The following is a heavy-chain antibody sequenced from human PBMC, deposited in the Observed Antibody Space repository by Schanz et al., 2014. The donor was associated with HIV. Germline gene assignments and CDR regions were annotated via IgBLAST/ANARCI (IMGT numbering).Heavy chain of an antibody. Sequence: EVQMLESGGGSVQPGGSLSLSCAVSGFTITSYGMSWVRQAPGKGLEWASTISAGVGTASYADSVKGRFTISRDNSKNTLYLQMTTLRTEDTAVYYCAKPEYDSSGNSQSHFDYWGQGTLVTVSS. CDR3: AKPEYDSSGNSQSHFDY. V-gene: IGHV3-23*01. J-gene: IGHJ4*02. CDR1: GFTITSYG. CDR2: ISAGVGTA. D-gene: IGHD3-22*01.